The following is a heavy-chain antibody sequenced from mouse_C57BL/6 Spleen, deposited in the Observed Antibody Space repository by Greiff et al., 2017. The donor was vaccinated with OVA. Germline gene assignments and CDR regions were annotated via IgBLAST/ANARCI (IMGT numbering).Heavy chain of an antibody. V-gene: IGHV2-2*01. Sequence: QVQLKESGPGLVQPSQSLSITCTVSGFSLTSYGVHWVHQSPGKGLEWLGVIWSGGSTDYNAAFISRLSISKDNSKSQVFFKMNSLQADDTSIYYCARTGWGKGTYYAMDYWGQGTSVTVSS. J-gene: IGHJ4*01. CDR1: GFSLTSYG. CDR3: ARTGWGKGTYYAMDY. D-gene: IGHD1-3*01. CDR2: IWSGGST.